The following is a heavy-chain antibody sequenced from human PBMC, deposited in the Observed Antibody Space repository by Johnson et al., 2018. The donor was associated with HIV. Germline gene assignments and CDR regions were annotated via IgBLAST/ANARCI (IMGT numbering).Heavy chain of an antibody. Sequence: VQLVESGGGVVQPGRSLRLSCAASGFTFSDYYMHWVCQAPEKGLEWVADIKCDGSEKYYVDSVKGRLTISRDNAKNSLYLQVNSLRAEDMTVYYCAREGDGNIVANGAFDIWGQGKMVTVSS. CDR2: IKCDGSEK. CDR1: GFTFSDYY. CDR3: AREGDGNIVANGAFDI. D-gene: IGHD5-12*01. V-gene: IGHV3-52*01. J-gene: IGHJ3*02.